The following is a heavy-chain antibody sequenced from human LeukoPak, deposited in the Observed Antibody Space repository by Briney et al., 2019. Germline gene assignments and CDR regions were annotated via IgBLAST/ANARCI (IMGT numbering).Heavy chain of an antibody. J-gene: IGHJ4*02. CDR2: ISGSGGST. CDR3: AKENYYDSSGYDDGDY. Sequence: PGGSLRLSCAASGFTFSSYAMSWVRQAPGKGLEWVSAISGSGGSTYYADSVTGRFSISRDNYKNTLYLQMNSLRAEDTAVYYCAKENYYDSSGYDDGDYWGQGTLVTVSS. V-gene: IGHV3-23*01. CDR1: GFTFSSYA. D-gene: IGHD3-22*01.